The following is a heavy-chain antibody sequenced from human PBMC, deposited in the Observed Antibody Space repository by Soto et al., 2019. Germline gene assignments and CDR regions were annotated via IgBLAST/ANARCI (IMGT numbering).Heavy chain of an antibody. Sequence: QVQLQESGPGLVKPSATLSLTCTVSGGSISTYYWDWIRQPPGKELEWIGYTHYSGNTNYHPSLKSRVTISLDTSRNQFSLKLSSVTAADTAIYYCARHTVTIRAGFDYWGQGALVTVSS. J-gene: IGHJ4*02. D-gene: IGHD4-17*01. CDR1: GGSISTYY. V-gene: IGHV4-59*01. CDR2: THYSGNT. CDR3: ARHTVTIRAGFDY.